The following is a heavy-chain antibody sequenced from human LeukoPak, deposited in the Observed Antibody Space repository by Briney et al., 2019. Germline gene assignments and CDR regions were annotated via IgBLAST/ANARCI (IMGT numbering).Heavy chain of an antibody. Sequence: ASVTVSFKASGGTFSSYAISWVRQAPGQGLEWMGGIIPIFGTANYAQKFQGRVTITADESTSTAYMELSSLRSEDTAVYYCARTSYDYVWGSYRLFDYWGQGTLVTVSS. CDR2: IIPIFGTA. V-gene: IGHV1-69*13. CDR3: ARTSYDYVWGSYRLFDY. J-gene: IGHJ4*02. CDR1: GGTFSSYA. D-gene: IGHD3-16*02.